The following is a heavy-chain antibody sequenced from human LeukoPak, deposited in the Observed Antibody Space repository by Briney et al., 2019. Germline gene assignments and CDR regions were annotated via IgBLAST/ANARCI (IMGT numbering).Heavy chain of an antibody. CDR3: ARAFVCSTSCYEGY. CDR2: ISSSSSTI. D-gene: IGHD2-2*01. Sequence: GGSLRLSCAASGFTFSSYSMNWVRQAPGKGLEWVSYISSSSSTIYYADSVKGRFTISRDNAKNSLYLQMNSLRVEDTAVYYCARAFVCSTSCYEGYCGQGTLVTVSS. J-gene: IGHJ4*02. CDR1: GFTFSSYS. V-gene: IGHV3-48*01.